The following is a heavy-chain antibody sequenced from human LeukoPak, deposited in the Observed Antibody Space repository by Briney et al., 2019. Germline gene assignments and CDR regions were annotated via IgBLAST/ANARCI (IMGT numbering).Heavy chain of an antibody. D-gene: IGHD3-10*01. CDR3: AKGITSNDAFDI. CDR2: IKQDGSEK. CDR1: GFTFSSYW. J-gene: IGHJ3*02. Sequence: PGGSLRLSCAASGFTFSSYWMSWVRQAPGKGLEWVANIKQDGSEKYYVDSVKGRFTIPRDNAKNSLYLQMNSLGVEDTAVYYCAKGITSNDAFDIWGQGTMVTVS. V-gene: IGHV3-7*01.